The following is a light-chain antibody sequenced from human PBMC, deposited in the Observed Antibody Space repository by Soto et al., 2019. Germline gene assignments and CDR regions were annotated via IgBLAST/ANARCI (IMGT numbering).Light chain of an antibody. CDR3: SAYTSSSTPYV. J-gene: IGLJ1*01. CDR2: DVR. Sequence: QSALAQPASVSGSPGQSVTISCTGTSSDVGSYNYVSWYQQHPDTAPKLIIYDVRYRPSGVSNRFSGSKSGNTASLTISGLQAEDEADYYCSAYTSSSTPYVFGSGTKVTVL. V-gene: IGLV2-14*03. CDR1: SSDVGSYNY.